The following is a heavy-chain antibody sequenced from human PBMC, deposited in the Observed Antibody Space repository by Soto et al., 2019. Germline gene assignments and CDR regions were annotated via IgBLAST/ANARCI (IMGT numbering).Heavy chain of an antibody. D-gene: IGHD3-10*01. CDR1: GGSVANYA. V-gene: IGHV1-69*06. J-gene: IGHJ5*02. CDR3: ARGPLGYSTGSYDWFDP. Sequence: QVQLVQSGPEVKKPGSSVKVSCKASGGSVANYAFNWVRQAPGQGLEWLGGIIPWVDSTEYAQKFQGRVAFTRNISISTAYMELSSLTSADTAVYFCARGPLGYSTGSYDWFDPWGQGTLVSVST. CDR2: IIPWVDST.